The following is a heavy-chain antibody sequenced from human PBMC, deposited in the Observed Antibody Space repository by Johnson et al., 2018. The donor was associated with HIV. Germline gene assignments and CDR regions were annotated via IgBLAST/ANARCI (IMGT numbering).Heavy chain of an antibody. CDR3: AKDIIPYYGGNSGLVVHAFDI. CDR2: IRYDGSNK. D-gene: IGHD4-23*01. V-gene: IGHV3-30*02. Sequence: QVQLVESGGGVVQPGRSLRLSCAASGFTFSSYGMHWVRQAPGKGLEWVAFIRYDGSNKYYADSVKGRFTISRDNSKNTLYLQMNSLRAEDTAVYYCAKDIIPYYGGNSGLVVHAFDIWGQGTMVTVSS. CDR1: GFTFSSYG. J-gene: IGHJ3*02.